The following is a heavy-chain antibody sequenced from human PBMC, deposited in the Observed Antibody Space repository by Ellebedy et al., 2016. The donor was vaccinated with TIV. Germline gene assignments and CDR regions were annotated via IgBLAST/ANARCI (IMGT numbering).Heavy chain of an antibody. CDR3: AKEGVRDPLFT. D-gene: IGHD2-21*01. CDR2: ISSSSSYI. V-gene: IGHV3-21*04. Sequence: GGSLRLSCAASGFTFSSYSMNWVRQAPGKGLEWVLSISSSSSYIYYADSVKGRFTISRDNSKNTLYLQMNSLRAEDTAVYYCAKEGVRDPLFTWGQGTLVTVSS. CDR1: GFTFSSYS. J-gene: IGHJ4*02.